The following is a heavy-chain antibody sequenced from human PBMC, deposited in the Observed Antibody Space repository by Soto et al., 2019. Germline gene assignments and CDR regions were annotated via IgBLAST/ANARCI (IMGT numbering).Heavy chain of an antibody. CDR2: INAGNGNT. V-gene: IGHV1-3*01. CDR3: ARERLQWIQPWLPYFDY. Sequence: ASVKVSCKASGYTFTSYAMHWVRQAPGQRLEWMGWINAGNGNTKYSQKFQGRVTITRDTSASTAYMELSSLRSEDTAVYYCARERLQWIQPWLPYFDYWGQGTLVTVSS. CDR1: GYTFTSYA. D-gene: IGHD5-18*01. J-gene: IGHJ4*02.